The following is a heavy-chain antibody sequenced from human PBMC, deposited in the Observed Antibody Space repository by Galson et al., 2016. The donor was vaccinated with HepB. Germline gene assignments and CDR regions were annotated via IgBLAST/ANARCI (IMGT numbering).Heavy chain of an antibody. Sequence: QSGAEVKKPGESLKISCKGSGYSFTNYKIGWVRQMPGKGLEWMGIIHPGDSNTKYSPSFQGQVTFSADKSITTAYLQWSSLRASDTGIYYCARSRGNIGWYPDYWGQGTLVTVSS. CDR1: GYSFTNYK. J-gene: IGHJ4*02. CDR3: ARSRGNIGWYPDY. V-gene: IGHV5-51*01. CDR2: IHPGDSNT. D-gene: IGHD6-19*01.